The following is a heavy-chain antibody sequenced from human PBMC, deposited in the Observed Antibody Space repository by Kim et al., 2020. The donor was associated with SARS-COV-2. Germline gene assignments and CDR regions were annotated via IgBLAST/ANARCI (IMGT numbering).Heavy chain of an antibody. D-gene: IGHD3-10*01. V-gene: IGHV3-64D*06. Sequence: GGSLRLSCTGSGFIFSDYAIHWVRRAPGKGLQYVSATTRSGDGSFYADSVEGRFTISRDNAKNTLYLQMNSLRAEDTSVYYCAKYGRNYGAGDWSQGTLVTAYS. CDR1: GFIFSDYA. CDR2: TTRSGDGS. CDR3: AKYGRNYGAGD. J-gene: IGHJ4*02.